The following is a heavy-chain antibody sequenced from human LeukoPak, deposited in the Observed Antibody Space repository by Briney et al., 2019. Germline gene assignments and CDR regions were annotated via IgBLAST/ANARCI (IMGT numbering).Heavy chain of an antibody. CDR3: ARVCYDILTGYRTWNGMDV. J-gene: IGHJ6*02. CDR1: GFTFSIYG. V-gene: IGHV3-33*01. CDR2: IWYDVSNK. Sequence: GRTLRLSGAASGFTFSIYGMHSVRQAPGKGLEWVAVIWYDVSNKYYANSVKGQFTISRDNPKNTLYLQLKSRRPQATPLYYCARVCYDILTGYRTWNGMDVWGQGTTVTVSS. D-gene: IGHD3-9*01.